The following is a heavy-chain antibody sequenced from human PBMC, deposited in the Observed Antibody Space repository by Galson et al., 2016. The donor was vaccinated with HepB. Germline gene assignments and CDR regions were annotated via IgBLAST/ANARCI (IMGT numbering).Heavy chain of an antibody. Sequence: SLRLSCAASGFTFTTYGMHWVRRAPGKGLESVAIISFDGTNKYYADSVKGRFTISRDNSKNTLYLQMKSLRAEDTAVYYCAKELWLFRHPGVGYLDYWGQGTLVTVSS. CDR3: AKELWLFRHPGVGYLDY. CDR2: ISFDGTNK. V-gene: IGHV3-30*18. J-gene: IGHJ4*02. D-gene: IGHD2-21*01. CDR1: GFTFTTYG.